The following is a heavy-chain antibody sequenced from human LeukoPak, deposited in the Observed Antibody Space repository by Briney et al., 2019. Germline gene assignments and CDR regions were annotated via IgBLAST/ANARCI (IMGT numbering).Heavy chain of an antibody. CDR1: GFTFSSYG. CDR3: ATDSGFVVVPAAIWDDFDY. J-gene: IGHJ4*02. V-gene: IGHV3-30*02. CDR2: IRYDGSNK. D-gene: IGHD2-2*02. Sequence: PGGSLRLSCAASGFTFSSYGMHWVRQAPGKGLEWAAFIRYDGSNKYYADSVKGRFTISRDNSKNTLYLQMNSLRAEDTAVYYCATDSGFVVVPAAIWDDFDYWGQGTLVTVSS.